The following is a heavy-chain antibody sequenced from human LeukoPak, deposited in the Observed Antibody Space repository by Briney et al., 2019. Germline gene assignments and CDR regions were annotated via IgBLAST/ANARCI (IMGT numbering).Heavy chain of an antibody. CDR3: ARHRAEMATITDDTFDM. CDR1: GTSITPYS. CDR2: IYTSGNT. Sequence: SETLSLTCTVSGTSITPYSWSWIRQPPGKGLEWIGYIYTSGNTHQNPSLKSRVTMSLDASKNQFSLRLSSVTAADTAVYYCARHRAEMATITDDTFDMWGQGTMVTVSS. V-gene: IGHV4-4*09. D-gene: IGHD5-24*01. J-gene: IGHJ3*02.